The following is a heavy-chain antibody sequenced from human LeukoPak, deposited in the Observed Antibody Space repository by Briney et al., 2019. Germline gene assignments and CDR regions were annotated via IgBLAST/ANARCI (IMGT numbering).Heavy chain of an antibody. V-gene: IGHV3-15*07. D-gene: IGHD2-21*02. Sequence: GGSLRLSCAASGFTFSNACMNWVRQAPGKGLEWVGRIKSKTDGGITDYAAPVKGRFTISRDDSKNTLYLQMNSLKTEDTAVYYCTTDVLYCGGDCLTDWGQGTMVTVSS. CDR1: GFTFSNAC. CDR3: TTDVLYCGGDCLTD. J-gene: IGHJ3*01. CDR2: IKSKTDGGIT.